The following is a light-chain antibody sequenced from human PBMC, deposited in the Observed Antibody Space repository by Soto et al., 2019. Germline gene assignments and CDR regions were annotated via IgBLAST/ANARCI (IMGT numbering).Light chain of an antibody. J-gene: IGKJ1*01. V-gene: IGKV4-1*01. CDR3: QQYYSNPRT. CDR1: QSVLYTSNNKNY. Sequence: DIVMTQSPDSLPVSLGERVTINCKSSQSVLYTSNNKNYLAWYQQKPGQSPQLLIYWASTRESGVPDRFSGSGSGTDFTLTISSLQAEDVAVYYCQQYYSNPRTFGQGTKVEIK. CDR2: WAS.